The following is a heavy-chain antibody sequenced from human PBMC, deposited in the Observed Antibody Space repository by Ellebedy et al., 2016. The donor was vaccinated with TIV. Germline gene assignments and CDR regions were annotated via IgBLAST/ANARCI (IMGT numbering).Heavy chain of an antibody. D-gene: IGHD3-3*02. V-gene: IGHV3-30*18. CDR3: AKGRNSFLEIDY. Sequence: GGSLRLXXAASGFTFSSYGMHWVRQAPGKGLEWVAVISYDGSDKYYADSVKGRFTISRDNSKNTLYLQMNSLRAEDTAVYYCAKGRNSFLEIDYWGQGTLVTVSS. CDR1: GFTFSSYG. J-gene: IGHJ4*02. CDR2: ISYDGSDK.